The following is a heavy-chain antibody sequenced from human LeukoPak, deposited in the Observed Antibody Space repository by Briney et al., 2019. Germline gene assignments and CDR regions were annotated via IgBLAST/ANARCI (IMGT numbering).Heavy chain of an antibody. D-gene: IGHD6-19*01. J-gene: IGHJ4*02. V-gene: IGHV3-23*01. CDR2: ITGSGSST. CDR3: AKGKTVAGTGGHNFDY. Sequence: TGGSLRLSCAASGITFSSYAMSWVRQAPGKGLEWVSAITGSGSSTYYADSVKGRFTISRDNSKDTLYLQMNSLGAEDTALYYCAKGKTVAGTGGHNFDYWGQGTLVTVSS. CDR1: GITFSSYA.